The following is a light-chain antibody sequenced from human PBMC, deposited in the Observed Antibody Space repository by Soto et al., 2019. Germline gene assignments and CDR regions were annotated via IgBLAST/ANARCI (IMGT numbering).Light chain of an antibody. V-gene: IGLV1-40*01. CDR1: SSNIGAGYA. J-gene: IGLJ1*01. Sequence: QSVLTQPPSVADAPGPRVTISCTGSSSNIGAGYAEHWYQQVPGTDPKLLIYENNNRPSGVPDRFSGSKSGTSASLAITGLTAEDEVEYYCQSYDSSLSGYVFGTGTKLTVL. CDR2: ENN. CDR3: QSYDSSLSGYV.